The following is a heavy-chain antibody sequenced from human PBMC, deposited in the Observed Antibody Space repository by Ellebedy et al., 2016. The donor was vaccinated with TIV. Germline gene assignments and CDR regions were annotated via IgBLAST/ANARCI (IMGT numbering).Heavy chain of an antibody. J-gene: IGHJ4*02. CDR3: TKGGAWDLDY. Sequence: GESLKISCAASGFTFSSYWMGWVRQAPGKGLEWVANIKLDGSQECYLDSVKGRFTISRDNGKNSLYLQMNSVRAEDTAVYYCTKGGAWDLDYWGQGTLVTVSS. CDR2: IKLDGSQE. V-gene: IGHV3-7*03. D-gene: IGHD1-26*01. CDR1: GFTFSSYW.